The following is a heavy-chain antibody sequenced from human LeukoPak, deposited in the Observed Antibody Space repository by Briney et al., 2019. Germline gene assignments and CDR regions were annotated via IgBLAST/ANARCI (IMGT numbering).Heavy chain of an antibody. CDR1: GYTFTSYG. CDR3: ARAYSHLAAGIDY. D-gene: IGHD6-13*01. J-gene: IGHJ4*02. Sequence: ASVKVSCKASGYTFTSYGISWVRQAPGQGLEWMGWISAYNGNTNYAQKLQGRVTMTTDTSTSTVYMELRSLRSDDTAVYYCARAYSHLAAGIDYWGQGTLVTVSS. CDR2: ISAYNGNT. V-gene: IGHV1-18*01.